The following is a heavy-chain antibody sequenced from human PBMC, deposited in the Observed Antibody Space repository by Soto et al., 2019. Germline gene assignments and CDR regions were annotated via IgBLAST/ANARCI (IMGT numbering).Heavy chain of an antibody. V-gene: IGHV3-7*01. CDR1: GFTFRNYW. Sequence: GGSLRLSCAASGFTFRNYWMGWVRQTPDKGLEWVANIKPDGSDKYYVDSVKGRFTISRDNAKNSPYLQMNSLRAEDTAVYYCARENYFDYWGQGT. CDR3: ARENYFDY. CDR2: IKPDGSDK. J-gene: IGHJ4*02.